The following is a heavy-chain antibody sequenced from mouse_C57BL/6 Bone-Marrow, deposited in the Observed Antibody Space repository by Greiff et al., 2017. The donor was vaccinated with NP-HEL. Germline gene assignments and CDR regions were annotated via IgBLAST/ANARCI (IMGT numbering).Heavy chain of an antibody. CDR1: GYTFTSYW. CDR3: ARYPLYSRGFDY. CDR2: IDPSDSYT. Sequence: QVQLQQPGAELVRPGTSVKLSCKASGYTFTSYWMHWVKQRPGQGLEWIGVIDPSDSYTNYNQKFKGKATLTVDTSSSTAYMQLSSLTSEDSAVYYCARYPLYSRGFDYWGQGTTLTVSS. V-gene: IGHV1-59*01. D-gene: IGHD2-1*01. J-gene: IGHJ2*01.